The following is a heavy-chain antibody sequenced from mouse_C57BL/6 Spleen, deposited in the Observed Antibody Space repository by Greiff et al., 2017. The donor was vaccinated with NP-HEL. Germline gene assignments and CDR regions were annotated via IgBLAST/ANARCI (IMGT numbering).Heavy chain of an antibody. CDR1: GYAFSSYW. Sequence: QVQLQQSGAELVKPGASVKISCKASGYAFSSYWMNWVKQRPGKGLEWIGQIYPGDGDTNYNGKFKGKATLTADKSSSTAYMQLSSMTSEASAVYFCAIEEVWDYNLYYFDYWGQGTTLTVSS. V-gene: IGHV1-80*01. CDR2: IYPGDGDT. CDR3: AIEEVWDYNLYYFDY. J-gene: IGHJ2*01. D-gene: IGHD2-10*02.